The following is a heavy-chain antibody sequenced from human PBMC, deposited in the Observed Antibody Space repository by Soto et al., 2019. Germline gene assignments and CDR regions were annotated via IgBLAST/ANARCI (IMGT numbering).Heavy chain of an antibody. J-gene: IGHJ4*02. Sequence: QITLNESGPTVVRPTETLTLTCRFSGFSLTTSGVGVGWIRQSPGKAPEWLALIYWDDVKRYSASLKSRLTSTKDTSKNQVVLTASDLDRTDTATYYCAHRVLRTVFGLVTTTAIYFDFWCQGAPVAVSS. CDR1: GFSLTTSGVG. D-gene: IGHD3-3*01. V-gene: IGHV2-5*02. CDR2: IYWDDVK. CDR3: AHRVLRTVFGLVTTTAIYFDF.